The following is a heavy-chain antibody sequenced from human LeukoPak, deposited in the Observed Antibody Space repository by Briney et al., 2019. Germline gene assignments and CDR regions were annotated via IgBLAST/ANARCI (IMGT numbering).Heavy chain of an antibody. V-gene: IGHV4-39*01. CDR3: ARNHVLLWFGEPSYYMDV. CDR2: IYYSGST. CDR1: GGSISSSSYY. J-gene: IGHJ6*03. D-gene: IGHD3-10*01. Sequence: SETLSLTCTVSGGSISSSSYYWGWIRQPPGKGLEWIGSIYYSGSTYYNPSLKSRVTISVDTSKNQFSLKLSSVTAADTAVYYCARNHVLLWFGEPSYYMDVWGKRTTVTVSS.